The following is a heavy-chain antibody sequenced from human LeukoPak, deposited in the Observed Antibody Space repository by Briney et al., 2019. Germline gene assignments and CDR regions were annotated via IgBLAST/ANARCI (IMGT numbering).Heavy chain of an antibody. CDR1: GGSVNGYY. CDR2: INHSGTT. D-gene: IGHD5-18*01. V-gene: IGHV4-34*01. J-gene: IGHJ6*03. Sequence: SETLSLTCSVYGGSVNGYYWSWIRQPPGKGLEWIGEINHSGTTNYNPSLKSRVTMSLDTSKNQFSLKLSSVTAADTAIYYCARHGKCSFGSSYYYYCMDVWGKGTTVTVSS. CDR3: ARHGKCSFGSSYYYYCMDV.